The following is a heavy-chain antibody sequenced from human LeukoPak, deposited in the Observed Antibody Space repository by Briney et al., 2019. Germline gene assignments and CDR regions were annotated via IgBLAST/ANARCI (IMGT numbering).Heavy chain of an antibody. D-gene: IGHD3-10*01. V-gene: IGHV4-39*02. CDR1: GVSISSSNSY. Sequence: SETLSLTCTVSGVSISSSNSYWGWIRQPPGKGLEWIGSIYYSGNTYYNASLKSQVSISIDTSKNQFSLRLTSVTAADTAVYYCARDPRYGSGKRTYGFDYWGQGTLVTVSS. J-gene: IGHJ4*02. CDR3: ARDPRYGSGKRTYGFDY. CDR2: IYYSGNT.